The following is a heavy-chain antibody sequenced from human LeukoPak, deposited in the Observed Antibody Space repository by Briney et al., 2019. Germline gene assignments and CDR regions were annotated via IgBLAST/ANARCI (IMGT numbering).Heavy chain of an antibody. V-gene: IGHV4-34*01. Sequence: PSETLSLTCAVYGGSLSGYYWSWIRQPPGKGLEWIGEINHSGSTNYNPSLKSRVTISVDTSKNQFSLKLSSVTAADTAVYYCARGGRKRTVPQPVDYWGQGTLVTVSS. CDR3: ARGGRKRTVPQPVDY. CDR1: GGSLSGYY. CDR2: INHSGST. J-gene: IGHJ4*02. D-gene: IGHD1-1*01.